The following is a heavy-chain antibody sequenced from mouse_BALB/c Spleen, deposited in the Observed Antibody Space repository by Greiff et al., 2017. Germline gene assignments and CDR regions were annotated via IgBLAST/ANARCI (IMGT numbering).Heavy chain of an antibody. CDR1: GFSLTSYG. J-gene: IGHJ1*01. Sequence: VKLMESGPGLVQPSQSLSITCTVSGFSLTSYGVHWVRQSPGKGLEWLGVIWSGGSTDYNAAFISRLSISKDNSKSQVFFKMNSLQANDTAIYYCARKAYDYEYFDVWGAGTTVTVSS. CDR3: ARKAYDYEYFDV. V-gene: IGHV2-2*02. CDR2: IWSGGST. D-gene: IGHD2-4*01.